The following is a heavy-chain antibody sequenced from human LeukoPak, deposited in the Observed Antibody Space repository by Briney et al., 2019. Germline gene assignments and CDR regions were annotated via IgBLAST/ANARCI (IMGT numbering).Heavy chain of an antibody. V-gene: IGHV1-8*01. CDR3: ARGRVTMVRGAREYYFDY. J-gene: IGHJ4*02. CDR2: MNPNSGNT. Sequence: GASVKVSCKASGYTFTSYDINWVRQATGQGLEWMGWMNPNSGNTGYAQKFQGRVTMTRNTSISTAYMELSSLRSEDTAVYYCARGRVTMVRGAREYYFDYWGQGTLVTVSS. CDR1: GYTFTSYD. D-gene: IGHD3-10*01.